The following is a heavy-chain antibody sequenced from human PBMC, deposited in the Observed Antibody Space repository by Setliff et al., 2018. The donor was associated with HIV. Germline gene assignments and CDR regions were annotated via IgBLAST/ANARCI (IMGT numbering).Heavy chain of an antibody. CDR3: ARSPGDYGPPYYYYYMDV. Sequence: PSETLSLTCSVSGGSLNRYYWSWIRQTPGKGLEWIGYIYYSGGTTYSSHPSLKSRVTILVDTSKNQFSLKLSSVTAADTAVYYCARSPGDYGPPYYYYYMDVWGKGTTVTSP. CDR2: IYYSGGT. D-gene: IGHD4-17*01. J-gene: IGHJ6*03. V-gene: IGHV4-59*12. CDR1: GGSLNRYY.